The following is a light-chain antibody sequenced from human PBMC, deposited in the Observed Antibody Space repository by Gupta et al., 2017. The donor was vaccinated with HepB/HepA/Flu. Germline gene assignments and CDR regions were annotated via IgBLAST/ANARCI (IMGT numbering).Light chain of an antibody. V-gene: IGKV4-1*01. Sequence: DIVMTQSPDSLAVSLGERATINCKSSQSLLYSSKNKNYLAWYQQKPGQPPRLLIYWASTRESGVPDRISGSGSGTDFTLTISNLQAEDVAVYYCQQDHTPPWTFGQGTKVEIK. J-gene: IGKJ1*01. CDR2: WAS. CDR3: QQDHTPPWT. CDR1: QSLLYSSKNKNY.